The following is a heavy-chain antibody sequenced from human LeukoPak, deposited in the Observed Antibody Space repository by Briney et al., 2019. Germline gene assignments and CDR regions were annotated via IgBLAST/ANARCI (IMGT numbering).Heavy chain of an antibody. CDR2: ISGSGGST. CDR3: AKSVAATRYYYYGMDV. CDR1: GFTFSSYA. Sequence: GGSLRLSCAAYGFTFSSYAMSWVRQAPGKGLEWVSAISGSGGSTYYADSVKGRFTVSRDNSKNTLYLQMNSLRAEDTAVYYCAKSVAATRYYYYGMDVWGQGTTVTVSS. V-gene: IGHV3-23*01. J-gene: IGHJ6*02. D-gene: IGHD2-15*01.